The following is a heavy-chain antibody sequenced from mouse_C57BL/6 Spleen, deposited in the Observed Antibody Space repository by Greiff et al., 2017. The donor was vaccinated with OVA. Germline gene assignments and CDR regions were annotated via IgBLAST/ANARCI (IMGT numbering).Heavy chain of an antibody. CDR1: GYSITSGYY. CDR3: ARLLYYAMDY. Sequence: EVKLEESGPGLVKPSQSLSLTCSVTGYSITSGYYWNWIRQFPGNKLEWMGYISYDGSNNYNPSLKNRISITRDTSKNQFFLKLNSVTTEDTATYYCARLLYYAMDYWGQGTSVTVSS. J-gene: IGHJ4*01. CDR2: ISYDGSN. V-gene: IGHV3-6*01.